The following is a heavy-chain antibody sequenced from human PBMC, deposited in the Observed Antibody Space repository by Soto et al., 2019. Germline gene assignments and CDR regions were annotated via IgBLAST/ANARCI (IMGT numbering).Heavy chain of an antibody. J-gene: IGHJ4*02. CDR3: ARVRDYDYFDY. CDR2: ISAYNGNT. V-gene: IGHV1-18*01. Sequence: ASVNVSCKSSGYTFTSYCISWVRQAPGQGLEWMGWISAYNGNTNYAQKLQGRVTMTTDTSTSTAYMELRSLRSDDTAVYYCARVRDYDYFDYWGQGTLVTVSS. D-gene: IGHD3-16*01. CDR1: GYTFTSYC.